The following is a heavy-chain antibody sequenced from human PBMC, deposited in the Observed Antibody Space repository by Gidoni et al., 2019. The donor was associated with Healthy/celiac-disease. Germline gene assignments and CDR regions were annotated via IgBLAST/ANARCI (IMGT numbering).Heavy chain of an antibody. V-gene: IGHV4-39*01. CDR3: ARMRGSGSSWYADRRYFDY. Sequence: QLQLQESGPGLVKPSETLSLTCTVSGGSISSSSYYWGWIRQPPGKGLEWIGSIYYCGSTYYNPSLKSRVTISVDTSKNQFSLKLSSVTAADTAVYYCARMRGSGSSWYADRRYFDYWGQGTLVTVSS. D-gene: IGHD6-13*01. J-gene: IGHJ4*02. CDR2: IYYCGST. CDR1: GGSISSSSYY.